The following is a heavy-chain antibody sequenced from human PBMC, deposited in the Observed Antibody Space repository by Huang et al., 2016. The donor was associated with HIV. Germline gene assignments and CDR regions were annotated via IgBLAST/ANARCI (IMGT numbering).Heavy chain of an antibody. Sequence: QAQLMQSGPEVKKPGASVKVSCKTSGYSFTDYGITWVRQAPGQGPEWVGGIMAFKGDTEIAQRLQGRVTLTTDTSTSMAYMELRSLRFDDTAVYFCARDPKYHRIGYYRQRRGIDVWGQGTMVSVSS. CDR3: ARDPKYHRIGYYRQRRGIDV. V-gene: IGHV1-18*01. CDR1: GYSFTDYG. J-gene: IGHJ3*01. CDR2: IMAFKGDT. D-gene: IGHD3-22*01.